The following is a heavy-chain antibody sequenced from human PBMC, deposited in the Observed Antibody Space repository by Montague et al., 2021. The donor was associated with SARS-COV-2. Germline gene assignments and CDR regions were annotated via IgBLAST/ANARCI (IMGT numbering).Heavy chain of an antibody. CDR1: GGSISSGNW. CDR2: IYHSGST. CDR3: ARFFSSWTD. Sequence: SETLSLTCAVSGGSISSGNWWSWVRQPPWKGLEWIGEIYHSGSTXXNPALKSRVTISLDKSKNQFSLNLSSATAADTAVYYCARFFSSWTDWGQGTLVTVSS. V-gene: IGHV4-4*02. J-gene: IGHJ4*02. D-gene: IGHD6-13*01.